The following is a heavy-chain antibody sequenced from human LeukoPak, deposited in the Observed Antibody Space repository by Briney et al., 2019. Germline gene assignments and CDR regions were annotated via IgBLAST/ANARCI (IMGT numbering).Heavy chain of an antibody. CDR1: GYTFTSYV. CDR2: TNPNSGNT. V-gene: IGHV1-8*01. CDR3: ARVAGSSGYVRY. J-gene: IGHJ4*02. D-gene: IGHD3-22*01. Sequence: ASVKVSCKAPGYTFTSYVINWVRQATGQGLEWMGWTNPNSGNTGYAQKFQGRVTMTRNTSISTAYMELSSLRSEDTAVYYCARVAGSSGYVRYWGQGTLVTVSS.